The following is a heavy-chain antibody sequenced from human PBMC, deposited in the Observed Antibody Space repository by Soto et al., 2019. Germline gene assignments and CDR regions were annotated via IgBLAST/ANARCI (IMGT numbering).Heavy chain of an antibody. J-gene: IGHJ4*02. CDR1: GYTFTVYY. D-gene: IGHD1-26*01. V-gene: IGHV1-2*02. Sequence: QVQLVQSGAEVKKPGASVNVSCKASGYTFTVYYMHWVRQAPGQGLEWMGWINPKSGCTMYPKNFRGRGTMTWDTSISTAYMALTRLRSDDTAVYYCARDLAKGGGSAGFDYWGQGTLVTVSS. CDR3: ARDLAKGGGSAGFDY. CDR2: INPKSGCT.